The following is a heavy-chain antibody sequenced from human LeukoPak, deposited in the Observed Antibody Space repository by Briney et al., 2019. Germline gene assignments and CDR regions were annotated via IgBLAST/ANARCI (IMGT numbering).Heavy chain of an antibody. CDR3: AKDPSPWGSYRYTHFDY. D-gene: IGHD3-16*02. V-gene: IGHV3-9*01. Sequence: GRSLRLSCAASGFTFDDYAMHWVRQAPGKGLEWVSGISWNSGSIGYADSVKGRFTISRDNAKNSLYLQMNSLRAEDTALYYCAKDPSPWGSYRYTHFDYWGQGTLVTVSS. CDR2: ISWNSGSI. J-gene: IGHJ4*02. CDR1: GFTFDDYA.